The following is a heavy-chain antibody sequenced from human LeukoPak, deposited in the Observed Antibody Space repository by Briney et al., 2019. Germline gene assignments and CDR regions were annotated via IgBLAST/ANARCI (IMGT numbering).Heavy chain of an antibody. CDR2: IIPIFGTA. V-gene: IGHV1-69*01. CDR3: GIAAQDYYYYMDV. CDR1: EGTFSSHA. D-gene: IGHD6-6*01. J-gene: IGHJ6*03. Sequence: GSSVKVSCKASEGTFSSHAISWVRQAPGQGLEWMGGIIPIFGTANYAQKFQGRVTITADESTSTAYMELSSLRSEDTAVYYCGIAAQDYYYYMDVWGKGTTVTVSS.